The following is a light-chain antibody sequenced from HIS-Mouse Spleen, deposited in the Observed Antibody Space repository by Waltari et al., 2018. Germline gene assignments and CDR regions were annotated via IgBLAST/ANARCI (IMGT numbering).Light chain of an antibody. Sequence: QSALTQPASVSGSPGQSITISCTGTISDVGGYNYVSWDQQHPGKAPKLMIYEVSHRPSGVSNRFSGSKSGNTASLTISGLQAEDEADYYCSSYTSSSTYVFGTGTKVTVL. J-gene: IGLJ1*01. CDR3: SSYTSSSTYV. V-gene: IGLV2-14*01. CDR2: EVS. CDR1: ISDVGGYNY.